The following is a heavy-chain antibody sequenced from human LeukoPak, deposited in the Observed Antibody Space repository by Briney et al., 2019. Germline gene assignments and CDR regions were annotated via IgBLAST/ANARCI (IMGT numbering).Heavy chain of an antibody. CDR1: GGSISSSSYY. CDR3: ARKGDSIAARPFDY. Sequence: SETLSLTCTVSGGSISSSSYYWGWIRQPPGKGLEWIGSIYYSGSTYYNPSLKSRVTISVDTSKNQFSLELSSVTAADTAVYYCARKGDSIAARPFDYWGQGTLATVSS. CDR2: IYYSGST. D-gene: IGHD6-6*01. V-gene: IGHV4-39*01. J-gene: IGHJ4*02.